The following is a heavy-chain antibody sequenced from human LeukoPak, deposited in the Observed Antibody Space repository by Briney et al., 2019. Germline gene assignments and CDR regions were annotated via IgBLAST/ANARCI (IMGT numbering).Heavy chain of an antibody. Sequence: ASVKVSCKASGYTFTNYDINWVRQATGQGLEWMGWINPNSGNTGYAQKFQGRVTITRNTPISTAYMELSSLRSEDTAVYYCARGATTYAFDIWGQGTMVTVSS. CDR2: INPNSGNT. D-gene: IGHD4-17*01. CDR1: GYTFTNYD. V-gene: IGHV1-8*01. J-gene: IGHJ3*02. CDR3: ARGATTYAFDI.